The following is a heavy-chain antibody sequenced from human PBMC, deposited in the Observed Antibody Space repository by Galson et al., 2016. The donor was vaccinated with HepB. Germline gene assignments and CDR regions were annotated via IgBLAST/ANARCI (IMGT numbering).Heavy chain of an antibody. J-gene: IGHJ6*02. CDR3: VKDTYFYGSGSYFAPRRYYFYGMDV. D-gene: IGHD3-10*01. V-gene: IGHV3-30*18. CDR2: TSYDGTNK. CDR1: GFTFNTYG. Sequence: SLRLSCAASGFTFNTYGMHWVRQAPGKGLEWVAVTSYDGTNKHYADSVRGRFTISRDNSKNALFLHMISLRAEDTAVYYCVKDTYFYGSGSYFAPRRYYFYGMDVWGQGTTVTVSS.